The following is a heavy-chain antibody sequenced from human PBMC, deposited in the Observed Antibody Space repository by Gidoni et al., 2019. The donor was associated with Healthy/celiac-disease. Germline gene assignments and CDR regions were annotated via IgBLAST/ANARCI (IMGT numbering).Heavy chain of an antibody. V-gene: IGHV3-11*06. D-gene: IGHD5-12*01. Sequence: QVQLVESGGGLVKPGGSLRLSCAASGFTFSDYYMSWIRQAPGKGLEWVSYISSSSSYTNYADAVKGRFTISRDNAKNSLYLQMNSLRAEDTAVYYCASRRRGYSGYDLADYYYYGMDVWGQGTTVTVSS. CDR3: ASRRRGYSGYDLADYYYYGMDV. J-gene: IGHJ6*02. CDR1: GFTFSDYY. CDR2: ISSSSSYT.